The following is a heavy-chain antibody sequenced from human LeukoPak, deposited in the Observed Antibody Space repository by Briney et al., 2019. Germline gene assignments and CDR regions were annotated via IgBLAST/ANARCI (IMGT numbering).Heavy chain of an antibody. D-gene: IGHD3-10*01. CDR2: IRYDGSNK. CDR3: ATDITMVRENWFDP. V-gene: IGHV3-30*02. CDR1: GFTFSSYG. J-gene: IGHJ5*02. Sequence: GGSLRLSCAASGFTFSSYGMHWVRQAPGKGLEWVAFIRYDGSNKYYADSVKGRFTISRDNSKNTLYLQMNSLRAEDTAVYYCATDITMVRENWFDPWGQGTLVTVSS.